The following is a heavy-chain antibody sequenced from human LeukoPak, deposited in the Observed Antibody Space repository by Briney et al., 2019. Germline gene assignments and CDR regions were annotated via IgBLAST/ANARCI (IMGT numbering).Heavy chain of an antibody. V-gene: IGHV3-30*18. J-gene: IGHJ4*02. CDR1: GFTFSSYG. Sequence: PGRSLRLSCAASGFTFSSYGMHWVRQAPGKGLEWVAVISYDGSNKYYADSVKGRFTISRDNSKNTLYLQMNSLRAEDTAVYYCAKAPVKYVSGSFFDYWGQGTLVTISS. CDR3: AKAPVKYVSGSFFDY. CDR2: ISYDGSNK. D-gene: IGHD3-10*01.